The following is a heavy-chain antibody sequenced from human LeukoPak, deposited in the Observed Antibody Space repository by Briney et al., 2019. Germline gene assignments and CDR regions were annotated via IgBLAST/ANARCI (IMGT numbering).Heavy chain of an antibody. V-gene: IGHV4-38-2*02. CDR1: GYSISSGCY. J-gene: IGHJ5*02. CDR3: ARDPGYDILTGYYNWFDP. D-gene: IGHD3-9*01. CDR2: IYHSGST. Sequence: PSETLSLTCTVSGYSISSGCYWGWIRQPPGKGLEWIGSIYHSGSTYYNPSLKSRVTISVDTSKNQFSLKLSSVTAADTAVYYCARDPGYDILTGYYNWFDPWGQGTLVTVSS.